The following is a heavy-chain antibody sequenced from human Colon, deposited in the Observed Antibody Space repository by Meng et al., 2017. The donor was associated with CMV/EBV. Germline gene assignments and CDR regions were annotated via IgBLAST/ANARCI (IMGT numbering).Heavy chain of an antibody. D-gene: IGHD3-10*01. J-gene: IGHJ1*01. CDR2: IYSNGRI. V-gene: IGHV4-4*07. Sequence: QVQLQESVPGLVTPSETPSLTCTVSGGSISGHYWTWIRRPAGEGLQWLGRIYSNGRIDENYSLRSGVTISVDTSKNQLSLRLTSVTAADTAVYYCGRAGARGVPIDVWGRGTLVTVSS. CDR1: GGSISGHY. CDR3: GRAGARGVPIDV.